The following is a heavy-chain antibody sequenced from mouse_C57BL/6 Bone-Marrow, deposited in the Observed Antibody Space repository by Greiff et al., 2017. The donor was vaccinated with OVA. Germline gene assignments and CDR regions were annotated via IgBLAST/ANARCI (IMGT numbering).Heavy chain of an antibody. V-gene: IGHV5-6*01. CDR2: ISSGGSYT. CDR3: ARHAPLYFC. D-gene: IGHD2-1*01. CDR1: GFTFSSYG. Sequence: EVKVVESGGDLVKPGGSLKLSCAASGFTFSSYGMSWVRQTPDKRLEWVATISSGGSYTYYPDSVKGRFTISRDNAKNTLYLQMSSLKSEDTAMYYCARHAPLYFCWGQGTTLTVSS. J-gene: IGHJ2*01.